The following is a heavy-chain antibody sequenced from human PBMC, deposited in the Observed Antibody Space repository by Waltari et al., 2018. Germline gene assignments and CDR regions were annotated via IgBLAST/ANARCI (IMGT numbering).Heavy chain of an antibody. Sequence: QLQLQESGPGLVKPSETLSLTCTVSGGSISSSSYYWGWIRQPPGKGLEWIGSIYYSGSNYYNPSLKSRVTISVDTSKNQFSLKLSSVTAADTAVYYCARQNYSSSWENYYYYGMDVWGQGTTVTVSS. CDR3: ARQNYSSSWENYYYYGMDV. CDR1: GGSISSSSYY. V-gene: IGHV4-39*01. D-gene: IGHD6-13*01. J-gene: IGHJ6*02. CDR2: IYYSGSN.